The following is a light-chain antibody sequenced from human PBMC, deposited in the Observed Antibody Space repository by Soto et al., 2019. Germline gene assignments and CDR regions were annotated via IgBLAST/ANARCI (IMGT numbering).Light chain of an antibody. CDR2: GAS. CDR1: QSVSSN. CDR3: QQYNNWPPWT. Sequence: IVMTPSPATLSVSPGERATLSCRASQSVSSNLAWYQQKPGQAPRRLIYGASTRATGIPARFSGSGSGTEFTLTISSLQSEDFAVYYCQQYNNWPPWTFGQGTKVDIK. V-gene: IGKV3-15*01. J-gene: IGKJ1*01.